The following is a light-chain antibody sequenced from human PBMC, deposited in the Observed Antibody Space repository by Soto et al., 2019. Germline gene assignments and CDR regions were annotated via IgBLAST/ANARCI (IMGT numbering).Light chain of an antibody. Sequence: DIVMTQSPDSLAVSLGERATINCKSSQSVLYSSNNKNYLVWYQQRPGQPPKMLISWASTRESGVPDRFSGSGSGTDFTLTISSLQAEDVAVYYCQQYYRTPLTFGQGTKVEIK. V-gene: IGKV4-1*01. J-gene: IGKJ1*01. CDR3: QQYYRTPLT. CDR1: QSVLYSSNNKNY. CDR2: WAS.